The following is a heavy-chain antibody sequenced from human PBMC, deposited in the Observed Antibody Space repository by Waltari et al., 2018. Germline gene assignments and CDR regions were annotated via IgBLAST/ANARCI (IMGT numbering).Heavy chain of an antibody. CDR1: GFTSITLA. Sequence: QVQLVWSGGGVVQPGGSLRLSCAAAGFTSITLAIHRFRPPPRQGLGEGLGWVAVLANDGSNKCYADSVKGRFTISRDNSKNTLYLQMNSLRAEDTAVYYCARRGHRELFLDDAFDIWGQGTMVTVSS. CDR3: ARRGHRELFLDDAFDI. D-gene: IGHD3-10*01. CDR2: LANDGSNK. V-gene: IGHV3-30-3*01. J-gene: IGHJ3*02.